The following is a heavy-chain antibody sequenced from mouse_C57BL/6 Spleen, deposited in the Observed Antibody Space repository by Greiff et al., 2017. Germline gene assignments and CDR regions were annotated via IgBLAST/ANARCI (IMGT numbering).Heavy chain of an antibody. CDR3: ARVLYGSSPYWYFDV. CDR1: GYTFSDYY. V-gene: IGHV5-16*01. J-gene: IGHJ1*03. Sequence: EVKLMESEGGLVKPGSSMKLSCTASGYTFSDYYMAWVRQVPEKGLEWVANINYDGSSTYYLDTLKSRFIISRDNAKNILYLQMSSLKSEDTATYYCARVLYGSSPYWYFDVWGTGTTVTVSS. CDR2: INYDGSST. D-gene: IGHD1-1*01.